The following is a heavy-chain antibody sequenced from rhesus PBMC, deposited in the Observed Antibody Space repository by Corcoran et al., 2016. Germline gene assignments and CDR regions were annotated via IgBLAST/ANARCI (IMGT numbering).Heavy chain of an antibody. J-gene: IGHJ4*01. CDR1: GVSLRGYYY. Sequence: QVQLQESGPGLVKPSETLSLTCTVSGVSLRGYYYWTWIRPPPGKGLEWIGGIYGNSARTYYNPSLKSRVTISKDTSKNQFSLKLSSVTAAVTAVYYCARRDIVVVFTPADDYWGQGVLVTVSS. CDR2: IYGNSART. V-gene: IGHV4-143*01. D-gene: IGHD2-27*01. CDR3: ARRDIVVVFTPADDY.